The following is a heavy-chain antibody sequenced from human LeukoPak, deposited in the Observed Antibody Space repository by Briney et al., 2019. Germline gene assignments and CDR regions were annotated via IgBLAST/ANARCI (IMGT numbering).Heavy chain of an antibody. Sequence: PSETLSLTCTISGSSITSVSHYWGWIRQPPGKGLEWIGDIYYTGSTYYSPSHRSRVTMSVHTSENQFSLRLNSVTAVDTAVYYCARRWGNIVGVTYEYWGQGTLVTVSP. D-gene: IGHD3-16*01. J-gene: IGHJ4*02. CDR1: GSSITSVSHY. CDR3: ARRWGNIVGVTYEY. CDR2: IYYTGST. V-gene: IGHV4-39*01.